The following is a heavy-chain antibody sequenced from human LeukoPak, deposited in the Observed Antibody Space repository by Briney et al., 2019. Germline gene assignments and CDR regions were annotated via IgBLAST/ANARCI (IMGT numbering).Heavy chain of an antibody. CDR2: ISYDGSNK. CDR3: ARGQAMVGY. CDR1: GFTFSSYA. V-gene: IGHV3-30-3*01. J-gene: IGHJ4*02. D-gene: IGHD5-18*01. Sequence: GGSLRLSCAASGFTFSSYAMHWVRQAPGKGLEWVAVISYDGSNKYYADSVKGRFTISRDNSKNTLYLQMNSLRAEDTAVYYCARGQAMVGYWGQGTLVTVSS.